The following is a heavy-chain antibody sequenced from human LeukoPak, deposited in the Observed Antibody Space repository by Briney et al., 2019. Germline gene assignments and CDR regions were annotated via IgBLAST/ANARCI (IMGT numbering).Heavy chain of an antibody. V-gene: IGHV3-20*04. CDR2: IEWNGGRT. CDR3: ARDRLDYYYMDV. J-gene: IGHJ6*03. CDR1: GFTFDEYS. Sequence: GGSLRLSCAASGFTFDEYSMQWVRQAPGKGLEWVSVIEWNGGRTYYADSVKGRFTISRDNSKNTLYLQMNSLRAEDTAVYYCARDRLDYYYMDVWGKGTTVTVSS.